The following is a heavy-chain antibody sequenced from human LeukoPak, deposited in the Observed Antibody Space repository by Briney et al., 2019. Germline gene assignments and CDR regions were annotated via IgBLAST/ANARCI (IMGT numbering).Heavy chain of an antibody. V-gene: IGHV3-7*01. J-gene: IGHJ3*02. Sequence: GGSLRLSCAASGFTFSSYWMSWLRQAPGKGLEWVANIKQDGSEKYYVDSVKGRFTISRDNAKNSLYLRMNSLRAEDTAVYYCARDSRYGSGSYLAFDIWGQGTMVTVSS. CDR3: ARDSRYGSGSYLAFDI. CDR1: GFTFSSYW. CDR2: IKQDGSEK. D-gene: IGHD3-10*01.